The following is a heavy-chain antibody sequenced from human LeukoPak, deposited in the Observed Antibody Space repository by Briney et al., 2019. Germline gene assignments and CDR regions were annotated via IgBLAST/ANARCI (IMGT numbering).Heavy chain of an antibody. V-gene: IGHV4-61*02. CDR2: IYTSGST. Sequence: SETLSLTCTVSGGSISSGSYYWSWIRQPAGKGLEWIGRIYTSGSTNYNPSLKSRVTISVDTSKNHFSLKLSSVPAAATAVYSCWRRLGYCSSTSCYSYYYYYYYMDVWGKGTTVTVSS. J-gene: IGHJ6*03. D-gene: IGHD2-2*02. CDR3: WRRLGYCSSTSCYSYYYYYYYMDV. CDR1: GGSISSGSYY.